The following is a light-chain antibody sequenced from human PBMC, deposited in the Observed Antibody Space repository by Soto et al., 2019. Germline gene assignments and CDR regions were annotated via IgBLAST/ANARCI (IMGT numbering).Light chain of an antibody. CDR3: QQYATSPWS. CDR1: QSVASNF. J-gene: IGKJ1*01. CDR2: GAS. V-gene: IGKV3-20*01. Sequence: EMVLTQSPGTLSLSPGERVNLSCRASQSVASNFLAWYQQTPGQAPRLLIYGASSRATGLPDRFSGSGSGTDFTLTISRLEPEDFAVYYCQQYATSPWSFGQGTKVEIK.